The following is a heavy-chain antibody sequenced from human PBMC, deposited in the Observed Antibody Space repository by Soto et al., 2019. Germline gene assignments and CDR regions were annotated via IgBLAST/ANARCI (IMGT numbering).Heavy chain of an antibody. J-gene: IGHJ4*02. CDR1: GFMFSAYW. D-gene: IGHD5-18*01. CDR2: IHGDGGKI. CDR3: ARDFYGGYTYGPGDY. Sequence: EVQLVESGGGLVQPGGSLRLSCAASGFMFSAYWMSWVRQAPGKGLEWVANIHGDGGKIYYVDSVKGRFTISRDNAKRALELKVNSLRAEDTGVYYCARDFYGGYTYGPGDYWGQGALVAVSS. V-gene: IGHV3-7*03.